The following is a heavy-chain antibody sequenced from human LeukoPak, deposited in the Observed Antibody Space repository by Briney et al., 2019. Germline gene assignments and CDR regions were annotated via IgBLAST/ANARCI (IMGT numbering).Heavy chain of an antibody. V-gene: IGHV1-18*01. Sequence: ASVKVSCKTSGYILTNYGISWVRQAPGQGLEWMGWISGYDGGTNYAQKLQGRVTMTTDTSTSTAYMELRSLRSDDTAVYYCARDYSSGWPNFDYWGQGTLVTVSS. J-gene: IGHJ4*02. CDR1: GYILTNYG. CDR3: ARDYSSGWPNFDY. D-gene: IGHD6-19*01. CDR2: ISGYDGGT.